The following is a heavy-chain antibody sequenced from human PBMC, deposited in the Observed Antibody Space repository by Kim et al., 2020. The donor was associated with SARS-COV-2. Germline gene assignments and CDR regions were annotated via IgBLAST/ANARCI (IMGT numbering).Heavy chain of an antibody. D-gene: IGHD2-15*01. V-gene: IGHV3-23*01. J-gene: IGHJ4*02. CDR3: AKGGYCSGGSCYSPCDY. CDR2: ISGSGGST. Sequence: GGSLRLSCAASGFTFSSYAMSWVRQAPGKGLEWVSAISGSGGSTYYADSVKGRFTISRDNSKNTLYLQMNSLRAEDTAVYYCAKGGYCSGGSCYSPCDYWGQGTLVTVSS. CDR1: GFTFSSYA.